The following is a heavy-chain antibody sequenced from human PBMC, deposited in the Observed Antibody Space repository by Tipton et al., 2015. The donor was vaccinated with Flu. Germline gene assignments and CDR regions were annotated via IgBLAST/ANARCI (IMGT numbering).Heavy chain of an antibody. CDR2: IYYSGIT. D-gene: IGHD3-9*01. Sequence: TLSLTCTVSGASISSYYWRWIRQPPGKGLEWIGYIYYSGITNYNPSLKSRVTISVDTSKNQFSLRLSSVTAADTAVYYCAKEGSYNILTNYYNKGVDPWGQGTLVIVSS. CDR1: GASISSYY. V-gene: IGHV4-59*12. CDR3: AKEGSYNILTNYYNKGVDP. J-gene: IGHJ5*02.